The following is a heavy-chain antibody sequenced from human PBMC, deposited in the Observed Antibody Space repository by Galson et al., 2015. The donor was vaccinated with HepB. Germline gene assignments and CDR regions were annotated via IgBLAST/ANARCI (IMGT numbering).Heavy chain of an antibody. D-gene: IGHD6-19*01. Sequence: SVKVSCKASGGTFSSYAISWVRQAPGQGLEWMGGIIPIFGTVNYAQKFQGRVTITADESTSTAYMELSRLRSEDTAVHYCARGGGYSSGWYSYWGQGTLVTVSS. CDR3: ARGGGYSSGWYSY. CDR2: IIPIFGTV. J-gene: IGHJ4*02. V-gene: IGHV1-69*13. CDR1: GGTFSSYA.